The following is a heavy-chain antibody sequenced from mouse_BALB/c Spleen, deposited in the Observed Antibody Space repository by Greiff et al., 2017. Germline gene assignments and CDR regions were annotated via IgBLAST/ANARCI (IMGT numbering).Heavy chain of an antibody. CDR1: GYTFTSYW. CDR2: IYPGDGDT. Sequence: QVQLQQSGAELARPGASVKLSCKASGYTFTSYWMQWVKQRPGQGLEWIGAIYPGDGDTRYTQKFKGKATLTADKSSSTAYMQLSSLASEDSAVYYCARGVYGERFDYWGQGTTLTVSS. J-gene: IGHJ2*01. V-gene: IGHV1-87*01. CDR3: ARGVYGERFDY. D-gene: IGHD1-2*01.